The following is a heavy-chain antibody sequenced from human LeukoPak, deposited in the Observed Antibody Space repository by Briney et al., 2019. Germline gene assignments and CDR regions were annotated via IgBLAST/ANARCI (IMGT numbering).Heavy chain of an antibody. CDR2: IYYSGST. J-gene: IGHJ4*02. D-gene: IGHD3-22*01. V-gene: IGHV4-59*08. CDR1: GGSISSYY. CDR3: ARLVRTYYYDSSGYYWDY. Sequence: SETLSLTCTVSGGSISSYYWSWIRQPPGKGLEYIGYIYYSGSTNYNPSLKSRVTISVDTSKNQFSLKLSSVTAADMAVYYCARLVRTYYYDSSGYYWDYWGRGTLVTVSS.